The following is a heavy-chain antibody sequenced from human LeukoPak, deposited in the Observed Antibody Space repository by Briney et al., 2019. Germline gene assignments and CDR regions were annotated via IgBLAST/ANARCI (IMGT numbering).Heavy chain of an antibody. CDR1: GGSISSSSHY. CDR3: ARAGYSYGIISYFDS. CDR2: VST. J-gene: IGHJ4*02. D-gene: IGHD5-18*01. V-gene: IGHV4-39*01. Sequence: KPSETLSLTCTVSGGSISSSSHYWGWIRQPPGKGLEWIGVSTYYNPSLKNRVTISRDTSKNQFSLKLSSVTAADTAIYYCARAGYSYGIISYFDSWGQGTLVTVSS.